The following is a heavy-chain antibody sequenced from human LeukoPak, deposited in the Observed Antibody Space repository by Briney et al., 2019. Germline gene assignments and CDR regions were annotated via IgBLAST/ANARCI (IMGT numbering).Heavy chain of an antibody. J-gene: IGHJ4*02. Sequence: SETLSLTCTVSGVSISSGDYYCSWIRQTPGKGLEWIGYIYYNGDTYYNPSLKSRVTISRDTSENQFSLKLSSVTAADTAVYYCARDLFRITSLWGQGTLVTVSS. D-gene: IGHD1-14*01. CDR2: IYYNGDT. V-gene: IGHV4-30-4*08. CDR1: GVSISSGDYY. CDR3: ARDLFRITSL.